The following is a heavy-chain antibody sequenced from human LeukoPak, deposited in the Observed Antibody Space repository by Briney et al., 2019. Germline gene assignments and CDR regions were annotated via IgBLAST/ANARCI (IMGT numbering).Heavy chain of an antibody. V-gene: IGHV3-74*01. D-gene: IGHD3-16*01. Sequence: PGGSLRLSCAASGFSFSSYWMHWVRQAPGKGLVWVSHINTDGSSTSYADSVKDRFTISRDNAKNTLYLQKNSLRVEDTDVYYCASFPTIIAIVGGVFDFWGQGTLVTVSS. CDR1: GFSFSSYW. J-gene: IGHJ4*02. CDR3: ASFPTIIAIVGGVFDF. CDR2: INTDGSST.